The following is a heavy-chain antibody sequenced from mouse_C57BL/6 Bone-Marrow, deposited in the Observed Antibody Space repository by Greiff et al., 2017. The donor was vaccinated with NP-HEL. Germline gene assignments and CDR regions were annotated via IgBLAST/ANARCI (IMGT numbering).Heavy chain of an antibody. CDR3: ARGAY. CDR2: ISPGDGDT. J-gene: IGHJ3*01. Sequence: QVQLQQPGAELVKPGASVKISCKASGYAFSSYWMNWVKQRPGQGLEWIGPISPGDGDTNYNGKFKDKASLTADKSSSTAYMQLSSLTSEDSAVYFCARGAYWGQGTLVTVSA. V-gene: IGHV1-80*01. CDR1: GYAFSSYW.